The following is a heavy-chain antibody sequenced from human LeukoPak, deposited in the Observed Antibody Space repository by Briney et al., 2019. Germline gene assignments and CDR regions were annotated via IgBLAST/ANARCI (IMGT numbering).Heavy chain of an antibody. CDR3: ARVPFYGSGSYWDY. CDR2: INHSGST. CDR1: GGSISGYY. Sequence: SETLSLTCTVSGGSISGYYWSWIRQPPGKGLEWIGEINHSGSTNYNPSLKSRVTISVDTSKNQFSLKLSSVTAADTAVYYCARVPFYGSGSYWDYWGQGTLVTVSS. D-gene: IGHD3-10*01. J-gene: IGHJ4*02. V-gene: IGHV4-34*01.